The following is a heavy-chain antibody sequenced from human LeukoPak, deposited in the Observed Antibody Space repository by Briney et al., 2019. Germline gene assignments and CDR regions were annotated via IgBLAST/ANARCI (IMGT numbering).Heavy chain of an antibody. CDR1: GGSFSGYY. J-gene: IGHJ4*02. Sequence: PSETLSLTCAVYGGSFSGYYWSWSRQPPGKGLEWSGEINHSGSTNYHPSLKSRVTISVDTSKTQFPLKLSSVTAADTAVYYCARGGDYGDFGGAYKTFDYWGQGTLVTVSS. CDR3: ARGGDYGDFGGAYKTFDY. CDR2: INHSGST. D-gene: IGHD4-17*01. V-gene: IGHV4-34*01.